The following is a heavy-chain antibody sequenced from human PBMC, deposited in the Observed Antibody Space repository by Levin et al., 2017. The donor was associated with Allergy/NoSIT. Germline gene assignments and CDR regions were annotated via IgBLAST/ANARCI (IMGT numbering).Heavy chain of an antibody. D-gene: IGHD4-17*01. CDR3: VKGHDYGDYGSGAFDI. CDR1: GFTFSSYA. V-gene: IGHV3-23*01. CDR2: ISGSGGST. J-gene: IGHJ3*02. Sequence: GGSLRLSCAASGFTFSSYAMSWVRQAPGEGLEWVSAISGSGGSTYYADSVKGRFTISRDNSKNTLYLQMNSLRAEDTAVYYCVKGHDYGDYGSGAFDIWGQGTMVTVSS.